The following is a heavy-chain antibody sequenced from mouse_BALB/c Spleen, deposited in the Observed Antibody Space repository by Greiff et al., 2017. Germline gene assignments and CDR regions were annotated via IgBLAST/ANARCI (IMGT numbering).Heavy chain of an antibody. V-gene: IGHV1-12*01. J-gene: IGHJ1*01. CDR2: IYPGNGDT. D-gene: IGHD1-1*01. CDR3: ARGSDYYGSSYEDWYFDV. CDR1: GYTFTSYN. Sequence: LQQPGAELVKPGASVKMSCKASGYTFTSYNMHWVKQTPGQGLEWIGAIYPGNGDTSYNQKFKGKATLTADKSSSTAYMQLSSLTSEDSAVYYCARGSDYYGSSYEDWYFDVWGSGTTVTVSS.